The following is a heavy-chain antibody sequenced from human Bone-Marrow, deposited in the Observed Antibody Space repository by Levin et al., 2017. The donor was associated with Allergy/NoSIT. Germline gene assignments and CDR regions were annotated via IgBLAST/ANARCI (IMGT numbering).Heavy chain of an antibody. Sequence: PGGSLRLSCAASGFTFSSYGMHWVRQAPGKGLEWVALISYDGSNKYYADSVKGRFTISRDISKNTLSLQMNSLRVEDTAVYYCARFLEVVLLPVSTGDYGLDVWGQGTTVTVSS. J-gene: IGHJ6*02. V-gene: IGHV3-30-3*01. CDR1: GFTFSSYG. CDR3: ARFLEVVLLPVSTGDYGLDV. D-gene: IGHD2-8*01. CDR2: ISYDGSNK.